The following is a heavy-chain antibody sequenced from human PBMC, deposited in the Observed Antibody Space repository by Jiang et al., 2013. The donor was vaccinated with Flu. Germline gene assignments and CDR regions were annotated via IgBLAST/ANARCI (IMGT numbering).Heavy chain of an antibody. Sequence: GAEVKKPGESLKISCKGSGYSFTSYWIGWVRQTPGKGLEWMGIIYPGESDIRYRPPFQGQVTISDDKSISTAYLQWSSLKASDTAMYFCATSRGNSGGIDHWGQGTLVTVSS. CDR3: ATSRGNSGGIDH. J-gene: IGHJ4*02. CDR2: IYPGESDI. D-gene: IGHD2-15*01. V-gene: IGHV5-51*01. CDR1: GYSFTSYW.